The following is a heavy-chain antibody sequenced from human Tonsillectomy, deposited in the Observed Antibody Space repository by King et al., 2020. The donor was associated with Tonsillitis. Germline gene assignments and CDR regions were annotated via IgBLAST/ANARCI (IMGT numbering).Heavy chain of an antibody. CDR3: GRYERGVFDP. V-gene: IGHV4-31*03. CDR2: SSNSENT. D-gene: IGHD3-3*01. CDR1: GGSISGGDYY. Sequence: VQLQESGPGRVKPSQTLSLTCTVSGGSISGGDYYWRWIRQPPGKGLEWMGYSSNSENTYYKSSLTSRLTISLDTSKNQFSLRLRSVTAADTAVYYGGRYERGVFDPWGQGTLVTVSS. J-gene: IGHJ5*02.